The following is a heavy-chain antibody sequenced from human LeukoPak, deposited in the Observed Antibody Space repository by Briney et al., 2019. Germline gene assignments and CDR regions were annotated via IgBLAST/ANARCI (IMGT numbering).Heavy chain of an antibody. CDR1: GGTFSSYA. CDR2: IIPIFGTA. D-gene: IGHD2-2*01. J-gene: IGHJ5*02. Sequence: VASVKVSCKASGGTFSSYAICCVRQAPGQGLEWMGGIIPIFGTANSAQKFQGRVTITADESTSTAYMELSSLRSEDTAVYYCARGDIVVVPAAISLFAPWGQGTLVTVSS. V-gene: IGHV1-69*13. CDR3: ARGDIVVVPAAISLFAP.